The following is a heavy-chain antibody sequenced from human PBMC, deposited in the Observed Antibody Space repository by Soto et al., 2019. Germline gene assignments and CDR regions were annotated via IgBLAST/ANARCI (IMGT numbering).Heavy chain of an antibody. Sequence: QVQLVQSGAEVKKPGASVKVSCKASGYTFTSYAMHWVRQAPGQRLEWMGGINAGDVNTKYSQKFQGRVTITRDTSASTAYMELSSLRAADTAVYYCAREGRTNYDSLTGYPVGWYFDLWGRGTLVTVSS. D-gene: IGHD3-9*01. J-gene: IGHJ2*01. V-gene: IGHV1-3*01. CDR2: INAGDVNT. CDR3: AREGRTNYDSLTGYPVGWYFDL. CDR1: GYTFTSYA.